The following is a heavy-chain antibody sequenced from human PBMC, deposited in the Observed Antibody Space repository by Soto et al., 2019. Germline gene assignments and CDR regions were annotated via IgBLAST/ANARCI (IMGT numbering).Heavy chain of an antibody. CDR2: ISSNGGST. Sequence: GGSLRLSCAASGFTFSSYAMHWVRQAPGKGLEYVSAISSNGGSTYYANSVKGRFTISRDNSKNTLYLQMGSLRAEDMAVYYCARDQRYDFWSGYYTPGSYYYYMDVWGKGTTVTAP. J-gene: IGHJ6*03. CDR3: ARDQRYDFWSGYYTPGSYYYYMDV. V-gene: IGHV3-64*01. D-gene: IGHD3-3*01. CDR1: GFTFSSYA.